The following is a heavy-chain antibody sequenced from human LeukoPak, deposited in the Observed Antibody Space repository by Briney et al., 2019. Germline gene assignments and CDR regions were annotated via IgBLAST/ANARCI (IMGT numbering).Heavy chain of an antibody. CDR2: ISSSSRTI. D-gene: IGHD2-2*02. CDR1: GFTFSSYS. J-gene: IGHJ4*02. V-gene: IGHV3-48*01. Sequence: GGSLRLSCAASGFTFSSYSMNWVRQAPGKGLEWVSYISSSSRTIYYADSVKGRFTISRDNAKNSLYLQTNSLRAEDTAVYYCARDSLDQLLYNFLRDWGQGTLVTVSS. CDR3: ARDSLDQLLYNFLRD.